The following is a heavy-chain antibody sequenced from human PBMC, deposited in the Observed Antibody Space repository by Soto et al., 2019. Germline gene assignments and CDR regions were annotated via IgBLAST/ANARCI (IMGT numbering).Heavy chain of an antibody. CDR1: RFAFSSFG. D-gene: IGHD2-2*01. J-gene: IGHJ4*02. CDR3: AKDPRANCISTSGYGLGTY. CDR2: ISYDGSNI. V-gene: IGHV3-30*18. Sequence: GGSLRLSCAASRFAFSSFGMHWVRQAPGKGLEWLAVISYDGSNIHYADSVKGRFTISRDNSKNTLYLQMNSLRAEDTALYYCAKDPRANCISTSGYGLGTYWGQGT.